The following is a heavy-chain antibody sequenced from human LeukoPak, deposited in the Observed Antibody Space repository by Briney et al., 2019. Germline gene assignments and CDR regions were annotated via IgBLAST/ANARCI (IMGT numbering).Heavy chain of an antibody. V-gene: IGHV4-39*07. CDR1: GGSISSSSYY. Sequence: PSETLSLTCTVSGGSISSSSYYWGWIRQPPGKGLEWIGSIYYSGSTYYNPSLKSRVTISVDTSKNQFSQKLSSVTAADTAVYYCARENYSQFDYWGQGTLVTVSS. CDR2: IYYSGST. CDR3: ARENYSQFDY. J-gene: IGHJ4*02. D-gene: IGHD4-11*01.